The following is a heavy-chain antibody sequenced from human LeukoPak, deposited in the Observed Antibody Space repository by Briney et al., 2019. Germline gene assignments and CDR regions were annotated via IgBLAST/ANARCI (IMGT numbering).Heavy chain of an antibody. CDR3: AKAQGGTNGLLDN. V-gene: IGHV3-23*01. D-gene: IGHD3-16*01. CDR2: ILNNGATT. Sequence: GGSLRLSCAASGITFSGYTMSWVRQAPGKGLEWVSSILNNGATTYYADSVKGRFTISRDSSKDTLDLQMNSLRAGDTAIYYCAKAQGGTNGLLDNWGQGTLVTVSS. J-gene: IGHJ4*02. CDR1: GITFSGYT.